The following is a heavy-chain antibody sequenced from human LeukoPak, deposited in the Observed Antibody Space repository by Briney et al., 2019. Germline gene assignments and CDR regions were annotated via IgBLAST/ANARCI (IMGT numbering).Heavy chain of an antibody. J-gene: IGHJ4*02. Sequence: SETLSLTCTVSGGSISSGSYYWSWIRQPAGKGLEWIGRIYTSGSTNYNPSLKSRVTISVDTSKNQFSLKLSSVTAADTAMYYCARGDSGYERSFDYWGQGTLVTVSS. D-gene: IGHD5-12*01. CDR2: IYTSGST. CDR1: GGSISSGSYY. V-gene: IGHV4-61*02. CDR3: ARGDSGYERSFDY.